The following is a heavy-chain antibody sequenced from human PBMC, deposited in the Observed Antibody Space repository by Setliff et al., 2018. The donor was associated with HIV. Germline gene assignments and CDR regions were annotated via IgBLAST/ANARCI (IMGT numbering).Heavy chain of an antibody. V-gene: IGHV4-4*09. D-gene: IGHD3-3*01. CDR1: GGSISTYY. J-gene: IGHJ4*02. CDR2: IYTSGST. CDR3: ARHANYDFWSGYWGYYFDY. Sequence: SETLSLTFTVSGGSISTYYWSWIRQPPGKGLEWIGYIYTSGSTNYNPSLKTRVTISIDTSKKQVSLKLSSVTAADTAVYYCARHANYDFWSGYWGYYFDYWGQGTLVTVSS.